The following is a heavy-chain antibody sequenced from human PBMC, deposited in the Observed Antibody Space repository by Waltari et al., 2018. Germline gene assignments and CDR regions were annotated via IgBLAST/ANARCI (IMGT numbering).Heavy chain of an antibody. D-gene: IGHD6-13*01. Sequence: EVQLVESGGGLVKPGGSLRLSCAASGFTFSSFSLNWVRQAPGKGLEWVSSISSSSSYIYYADSVKGRFTISRDNAKNSLYLQMNSLRAEDTAVYYCARVNPAAGTGWDYWGQGTLVTVSS. CDR1: GFTFSSFS. J-gene: IGHJ4*02. CDR3: ARVNPAAGTGWDY. V-gene: IGHV3-21*01. CDR2: ISSSSSYI.